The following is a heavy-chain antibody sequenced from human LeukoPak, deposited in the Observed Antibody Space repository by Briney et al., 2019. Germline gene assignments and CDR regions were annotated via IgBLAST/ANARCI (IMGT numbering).Heavy chain of an antibody. D-gene: IGHD5-18*01. CDR2: IYYSGST. CDR1: GGSIRSDGFY. CDR3: GRDPSYGMRYYFDS. J-gene: IGHJ4*02. Sequence: SETLSLTCTFSGGSIRSDGFYWSWIRQPPGKGLEWIGYIYYSGSTYYNPSLKSRVTISVDTSKNQFSLKLSSVTAADTAVYYCGRDPSYGMRYYFDSWGQGTLVTVSS. V-gene: IGHV4-31*03.